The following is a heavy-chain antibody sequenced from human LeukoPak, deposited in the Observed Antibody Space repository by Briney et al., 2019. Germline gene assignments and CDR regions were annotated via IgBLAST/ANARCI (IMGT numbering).Heavy chain of an antibody. D-gene: IGHD4/OR15-4a*01. Sequence: PGGSLRLSCAASGFTFSNYWMHWVRQVPGKGLVWVSRINDDGSATFYADSVKGRCTISRDNSKNTLYLQMNSLRAEDTAVYYCARRAGAYSHPYDYWGQGTLVTVSS. CDR1: GFTFSNYW. V-gene: IGHV3-74*01. CDR2: INDDGSAT. J-gene: IGHJ4*02. CDR3: ARRAGAYSHPYDY.